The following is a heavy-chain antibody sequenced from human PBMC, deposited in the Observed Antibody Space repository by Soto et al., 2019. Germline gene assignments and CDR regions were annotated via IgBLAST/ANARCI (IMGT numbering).Heavy chain of an antibody. CDR1: GFTFSSYA. CDR3: AKSYNGYCSGTNCYPPPC. V-gene: IGHV3-23*01. Sequence: EVQLLESGGGLVQPGGSLRLSCAASGFTFSSYAMSWVRQAPGKGLEWVSGISGSGGSTYYADSVRGRFTISRDNSKNTLYLQMNSLRAEDTALYYCAKSYNGYCSGTNCYPPPCWGQGTLVTVSS. D-gene: IGHD2-2*01. J-gene: IGHJ4*02. CDR2: ISGSGGST.